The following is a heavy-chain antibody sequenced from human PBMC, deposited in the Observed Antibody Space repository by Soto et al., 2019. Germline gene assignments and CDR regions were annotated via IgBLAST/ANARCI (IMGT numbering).Heavy chain of an antibody. Sequence: ASVKVSCKASGYTFTSYGISWVRQAPGQGLEWMGWISAYNGNTNYAQKLQGRVTMTTDISTSTAYMELRSLRSDDTAVYYCARDITAYSSSWYSPAPHDYWGQGTLVTVSS. D-gene: IGHD6-13*01. CDR1: GYTFTSYG. CDR2: ISAYNGNT. J-gene: IGHJ4*02. V-gene: IGHV1-18*04. CDR3: ARDITAYSSSWYSPAPHDY.